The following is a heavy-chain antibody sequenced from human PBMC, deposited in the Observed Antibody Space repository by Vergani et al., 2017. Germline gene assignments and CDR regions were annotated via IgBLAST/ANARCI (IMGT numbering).Heavy chain of an antibody. J-gene: IGHJ5*02. CDR3: ARDSWTSELRGVYWFDT. CDR1: GGSITSGSFY. Sequence: QVQLHESGPGLVKPSQTLSLTCTVSGGSITSGSFYWSWIRQPAGKGLEWIGRIHCSGTTNYNPSLKSRVTLSVDTSKNQLSLRMTSVTAADTAVYYCARDSWTSELRGVYWFDTWGQGTLVSVSS. D-gene: IGHD3-10*01. V-gene: IGHV4-61*02. CDR2: IHCSGTT.